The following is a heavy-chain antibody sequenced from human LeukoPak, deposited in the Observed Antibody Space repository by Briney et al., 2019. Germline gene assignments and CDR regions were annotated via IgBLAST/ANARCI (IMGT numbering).Heavy chain of an antibody. V-gene: IGHV1-8*02. CDR2: MNPKSANT. CDR3: ARGPMYSASYNY. J-gene: IGHJ4*02. D-gene: IGHD1-26*01. Sequence: GASVKVSCKASGYIFTNYDIHWVRQAPGQGLEWMAWMNPKSANTGYAQKFQGRVTVTRNTSISTAYMELSGLRSDDTAVYYCARGPMYSASYNYWGQGTLVTVSS. CDR1: GYIFTNYD.